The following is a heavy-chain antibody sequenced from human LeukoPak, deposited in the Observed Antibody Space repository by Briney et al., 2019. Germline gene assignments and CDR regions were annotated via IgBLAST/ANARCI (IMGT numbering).Heavy chain of an antibody. CDR2: INHSGST. D-gene: IGHD4-11*01. J-gene: IGHJ6*03. V-gene: IGHV4-34*01. CDR1: GRSFSGYY. Sequence: TSETLSLTCAVYGRSFSGYYWSWIRQPPGVGLKWIGEINHSGSTNYNPSLRSRVTISIDTSNNQFSLKLSSVAAADTAVYYCARRVNALYYMDVWGKGTTVTVSS. CDR3: ARRVNALYYMDV.